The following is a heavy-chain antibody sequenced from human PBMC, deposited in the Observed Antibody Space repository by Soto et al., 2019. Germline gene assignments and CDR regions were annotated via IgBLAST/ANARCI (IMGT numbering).Heavy chain of an antibody. V-gene: IGHV4-59*08. J-gene: IGHJ6*03. CDR3: ARHWLRAGIAAAGTRYYYYYMDV. CDR1: GCFLSRYD. D-gene: IGHD6-13*01. Sequence: SETPSLTCPVSGCFLSRYDLGWVRPPPGKGLGGIGYIYYSGSTNYNPSLKSRVTISVDTSKNQFSLKLSSVTAADTAVYYCARHWLRAGIAAAGTRYYYYYMDVWGKGTTVTVSS. CDR2: IYYSGST.